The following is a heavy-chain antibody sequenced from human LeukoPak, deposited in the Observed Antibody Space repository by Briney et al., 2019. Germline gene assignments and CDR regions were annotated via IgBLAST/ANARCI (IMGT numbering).Heavy chain of an antibody. Sequence: GGSLRLSCAASGFTFSSYAMSRVRQAPGKGLEWVSAISGSGGSTYYADSVKGRFTISRDNSKNTLYLQMNSLRAEDTAVYYCAKDLQYCGGDCYPEYFQHWGQGTLVTVSS. D-gene: IGHD2-21*01. J-gene: IGHJ1*01. CDR2: ISGSGGST. CDR1: GFTFSSYA. CDR3: AKDLQYCGGDCYPEYFQH. V-gene: IGHV3-23*01.